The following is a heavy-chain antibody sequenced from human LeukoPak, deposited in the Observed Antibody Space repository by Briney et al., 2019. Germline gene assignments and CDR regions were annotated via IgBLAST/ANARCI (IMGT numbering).Heavy chain of an antibody. D-gene: IGHD7-27*01. Sequence: GGSLRLSCAAPGLTFSRYSMNWVRQAPGKGLEWVSSISSGSSYIYYADSVKGRFTISRDNAKNSLYLQMNSLRAEDTAVYYCARDYTGGWNDYWGQGTLVTVSS. CDR2: ISSGSSYI. V-gene: IGHV3-21*06. CDR3: ARDYTGGWNDY. CDR1: GLTFSRYS. J-gene: IGHJ4*02.